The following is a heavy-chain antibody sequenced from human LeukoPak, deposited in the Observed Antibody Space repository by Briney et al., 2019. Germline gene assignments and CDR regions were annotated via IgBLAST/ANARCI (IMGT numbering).Heavy chain of an antibody. CDR3: ARGSRITYSHDAFDI. J-gene: IGHJ3*02. D-gene: IGHD1-20*01. Sequence: ASVKVSFKASGYTFTSYGISWVRQAPGQGLEWMGWISAYNGNTNYAQKLQGRVTMTTDTSTSTAYMELRSLRSDDTAVYYCARGSRITYSHDAFDIWGQGTMVTVSS. V-gene: IGHV1-18*01. CDR1: GYTFTSYG. CDR2: ISAYNGNT.